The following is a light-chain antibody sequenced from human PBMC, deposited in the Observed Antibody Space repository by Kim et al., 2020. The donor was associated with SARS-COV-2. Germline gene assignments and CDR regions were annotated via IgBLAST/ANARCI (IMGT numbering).Light chain of an antibody. CDR3: QQRSNWPPYT. CDR1: QSVSSY. Sequence: DIVLTQSPATLSLSPGERATLSCRASQSVSSYLAWYQQKPGQAPRLLIYDASNRATGIPARFSGSGSETDFTLTISSLEPEDFAVYYCQQRSNWPPYTFAQGTKLEI. CDR2: DAS. V-gene: IGKV3-11*01. J-gene: IGKJ2*01.